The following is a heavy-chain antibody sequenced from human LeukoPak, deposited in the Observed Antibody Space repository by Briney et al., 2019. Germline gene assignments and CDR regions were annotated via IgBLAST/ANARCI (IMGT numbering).Heavy chain of an antibody. CDR3: ARGPTAGGEQFVSYNYYYYYMDV. J-gene: IGHJ6*03. CDR1: GYTFTGYS. CDR2: INPNSGDA. V-gene: IGHV1-2*02. D-gene: IGHD6-6*01. Sequence: ASVKVSCKTSGYTFTGYSLHWVRLTPGQELEWMGWINPNSGDANSAQKFQGRVTLTRDTSINTAYMELSSLRSDDTAVYYCARGPTAGGEQFVSYNYYYYYMDVWGKGTTVTVSS.